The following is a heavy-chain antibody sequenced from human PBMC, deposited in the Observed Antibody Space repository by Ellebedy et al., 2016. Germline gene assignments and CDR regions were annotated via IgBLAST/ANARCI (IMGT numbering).Heavy chain of an antibody. J-gene: IGHJ5*02. Sequence: SETLSLXCTVSGGSISSYYWSWIRQPPGKGLEWIGYIYYSGSTNYNPSLKSRVTISVDTSKNQFSLKLSSVTAADTAVYYCARGERITMVRGLRNWFDPWGQGTLVTVSS. CDR3: ARGERITMVRGLRNWFDP. CDR2: IYYSGST. D-gene: IGHD3-10*01. V-gene: IGHV4-59*01. CDR1: GGSISSYY.